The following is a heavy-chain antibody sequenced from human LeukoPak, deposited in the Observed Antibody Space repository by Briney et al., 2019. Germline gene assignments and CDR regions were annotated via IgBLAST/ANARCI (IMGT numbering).Heavy chain of an antibody. Sequence: GGSLRLSCAASGFTVSSNYMSWVRQAPGKGLGWVSVIYSGGSTYYADSVKGRFTISRDNSKNTLYLQMNSLRAEDTAVYYCARGLSPERGYSYGTNDYWGQGTLVTVSS. D-gene: IGHD5-18*01. CDR2: IYSGGST. J-gene: IGHJ4*02. CDR1: GFTVSSNY. V-gene: IGHV3-66*01. CDR3: ARGLSPERGYSYGTNDY.